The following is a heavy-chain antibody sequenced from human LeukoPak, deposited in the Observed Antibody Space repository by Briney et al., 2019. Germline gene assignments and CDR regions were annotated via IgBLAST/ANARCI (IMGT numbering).Heavy chain of an antibody. Sequence: PGGSLRLSCAASGFSFSTYWMSWGRQAPGKGLEWVAAINQDGSEKYYVDSVKGRFTISRDNAKNSLYLQMNSLRAEDTAVYYCAREGFDSYGTTKDAFDVWGQGTMVTVSS. CDR1: GFSFSTYW. V-gene: IGHV3-7*05. CDR3: AREGFDSYGTTKDAFDV. J-gene: IGHJ3*01. D-gene: IGHD5-18*01. CDR2: INQDGSEK.